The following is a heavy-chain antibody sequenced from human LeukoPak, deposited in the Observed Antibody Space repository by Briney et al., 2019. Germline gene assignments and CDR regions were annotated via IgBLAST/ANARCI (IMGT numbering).Heavy chain of an antibody. J-gene: IGHJ4*02. Sequence: SETLSLTCTVSGGSISSYYWSWIRQPPGKGLEWIGYIYYSGSTNYNPSLKSRVTISVDTSKNQFSLKLSSVTAADTAVYYCARDYGSGSYYPYWGQGTLVTVSS. V-gene: IGHV4-59*12. D-gene: IGHD3-10*01. CDR2: IYYSGST. CDR1: GGSISSYY. CDR3: ARDYGSGSYYPY.